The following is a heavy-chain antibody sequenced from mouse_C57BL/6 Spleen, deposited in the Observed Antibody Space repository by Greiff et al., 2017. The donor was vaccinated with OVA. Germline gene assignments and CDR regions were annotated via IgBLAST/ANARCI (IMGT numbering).Heavy chain of an antibody. CDR3: AREGTTGGWAMDY. Sequence: QVQLKESGPELVKPGASVKISCKASGYTFTDYYINWVKQRPGQGLEWIGWIFPGSGSTYYNEKFKGKATLTVDKSSSTAYMLLSSLTSEDSAVYFCAREGTTGGWAMDYWGQGTSVTVSS. CDR1: GYTFTDYY. J-gene: IGHJ4*01. D-gene: IGHD1-1*01. CDR2: IFPGSGST. V-gene: IGHV1-75*01.